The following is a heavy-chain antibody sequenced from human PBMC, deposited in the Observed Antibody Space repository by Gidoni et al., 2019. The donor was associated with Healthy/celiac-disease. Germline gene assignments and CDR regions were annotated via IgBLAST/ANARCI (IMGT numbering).Heavy chain of an antibody. CDR1: GCSISSGGYS. J-gene: IGHJ6*03. CDR3: ARVMYRQLQLTRRSYYYYMDV. D-gene: IGHD2-15*01. V-gene: IGHV4-31*03. Sequence: VQLQESGPGLVQPSQTLSPPCPVTGCSISSGGYSRSWIRQHPGKGLEWIGYIYYSGSTYYNPSLKSRVTISVDTSKNQFSLKLSSVTAADTAVYYCARVMYRQLQLTRRSYYYYMDVWGKGTTVTVS. CDR2: IYYSGST.